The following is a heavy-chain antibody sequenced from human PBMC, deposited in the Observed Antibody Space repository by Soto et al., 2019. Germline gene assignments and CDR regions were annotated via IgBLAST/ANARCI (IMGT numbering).Heavy chain of an antibody. CDR3: ARVGFRLGDLSLYRDFDH. J-gene: IGHJ4*02. V-gene: IGHV3-7*01. CDR2: IKPDGSDK. CDR1: EFTFSQYW. D-gene: IGHD3-16*01. Sequence: EVQLVESGGGLVQPGGYLRRSCAASEFTFSQYWMSWVRHARGKGLEWVANIKPDGSDKYYLDSVKGRFTISRDNAKNSLNLQINSLRAEDTGVYYCARVGFRLGDLSLYRDFDHWGQGTLVAVSS.